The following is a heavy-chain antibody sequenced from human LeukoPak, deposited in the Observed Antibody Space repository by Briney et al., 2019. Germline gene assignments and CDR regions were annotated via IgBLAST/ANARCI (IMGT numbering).Heavy chain of an antibody. J-gene: IGHJ4*02. CDR3: ARLKKAEGSLLDF. V-gene: IGHV4-31*03. CDR1: GDSISTGGYY. CDR2: IYYSGNT. Sequence: PSQTLSLTCTVSGDSISTGGYYWNWIRQLPGKGLEWIGCIYYSGNTYYNPSLQSRVTISVDTSRNMFSLRLPSVTAADTALYYCARLKKAEGSLLDFWGQGSLVTVSS.